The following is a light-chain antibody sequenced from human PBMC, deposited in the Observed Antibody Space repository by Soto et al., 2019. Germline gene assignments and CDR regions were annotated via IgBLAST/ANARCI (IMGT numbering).Light chain of an antibody. V-gene: IGKV1-9*01. CDR2: AAS. CDR1: QAISTY. J-gene: IGKJ4*01. Sequence: DIKLTHSPSSLSASVGDSVTIACRASQAISTYVAWYQQKPGKAPKLLISAASALQSGVPASCSGSGSGTDFTLPNSSLHPEDFATYYCHRLSHAFGGGTKVDIK. CDR3: HRLSHA.